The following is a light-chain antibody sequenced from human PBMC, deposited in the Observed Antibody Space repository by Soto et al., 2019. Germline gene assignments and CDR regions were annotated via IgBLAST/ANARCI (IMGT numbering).Light chain of an antibody. CDR2: EVS. V-gene: IGLV2-14*01. Sequence: QSALTQPASVSGSPGQSITISCTGTSSDVGLYNYVSWYQQYPGKAPKLMIFEVSNRPSGVSNRFSGSKSGNTASLTISGRQAEDEAAYYCISYTTSSTSHVFGTGTKVTVL. CDR1: SSDVGLYNY. J-gene: IGLJ1*01. CDR3: ISYTTSSTSHV.